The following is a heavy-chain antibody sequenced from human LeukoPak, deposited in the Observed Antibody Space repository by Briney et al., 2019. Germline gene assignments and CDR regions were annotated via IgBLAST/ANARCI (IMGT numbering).Heavy chain of an antibody. CDR2: IYPGDSDT. V-gene: IGHV5-51*01. Sequence: GESLKISCKGSGYSFTSYWIGWVRQMPGKGLEWMGIIYPGDSDTRYSPSLQGQVTISADKSISTAYLQWSSLKASDTAMYYCARFAGYGSSSLGSGSSYYFDYWGQGTLVTVSS. D-gene: IGHD6-6*01. CDR3: ARFAGYGSSSLGSGSSYYFDY. J-gene: IGHJ4*02. CDR1: GYSFTSYW.